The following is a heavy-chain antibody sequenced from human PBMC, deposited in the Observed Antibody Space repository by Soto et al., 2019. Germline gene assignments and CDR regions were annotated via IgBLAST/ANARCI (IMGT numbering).Heavy chain of an antibody. CDR1: GYTFTSYD. D-gene: IGHD2-15*01. V-gene: IGHV1-8*01. CDR2: MNPNSGNT. CDR3: ARLYCSGGSCYSGVNWFDP. Sequence: QVQLAQSGAEVKKPGASVKVSCKASGYTFTSYDIKWVRQATGQGLEWMGWMNPNSGNTGYAQKFQGRVTMTRNTSISTAYMELSSLRSEDTAVYYCARLYCSGGSCYSGVNWFDPWGQGTLVTVSS. J-gene: IGHJ5*02.